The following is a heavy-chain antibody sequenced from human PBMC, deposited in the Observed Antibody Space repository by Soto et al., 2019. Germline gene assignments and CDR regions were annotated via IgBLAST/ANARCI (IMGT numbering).Heavy chain of an antibody. CDR3: ARQGTTVTSKVDY. CDR2: IYYSGST. J-gene: IGHJ4*02. Sequence: QLQLQESGPGLVKPSETLSLTCTVSGGSISSSSYYWGWIRQPPGKGLKWIGNIYYSGSTYYSPSLKSRVTISVDTSKNQFSLKLSSVTAADTAVYYCARQGTTVTSKVDYWGQGTLVTISS. V-gene: IGHV4-39*01. D-gene: IGHD4-17*01. CDR1: GGSISSSSYY.